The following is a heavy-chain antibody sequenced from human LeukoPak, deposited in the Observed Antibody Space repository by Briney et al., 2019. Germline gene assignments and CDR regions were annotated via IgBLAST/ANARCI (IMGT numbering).Heavy chain of an antibody. CDR3: ARDEDNSGRYYYYMDV. D-gene: IGHD3-22*01. Sequence: SETLSLTCTVSGGSVSSGTYYWNWIRQPPGKGLEWIGYFYHSGSTNYNPSLKSRATISVDTSKNQFSLKLSYVTTADTAVYYCARDEDNSGRYYYYMDVWGKGTTVTVSS. CDR1: GGSVSSGTYY. J-gene: IGHJ6*03. V-gene: IGHV4-61*01. CDR2: FYHSGST.